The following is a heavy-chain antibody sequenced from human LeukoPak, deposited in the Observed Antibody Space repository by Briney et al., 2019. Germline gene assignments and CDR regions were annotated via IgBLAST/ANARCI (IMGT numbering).Heavy chain of an antibody. Sequence: GASVKVSCKASGYTFTGYYMHWVRQAPGQGLEWMGWINPNSGGTNYAQKFQGRVTMTRDTSISTAYMELSRLRSDDTAVYYCARGPITMVRGVIITYYFGYWGQGTLVTVSS. CDR1: GYTFTGYY. D-gene: IGHD3-10*01. CDR2: INPNSGGT. J-gene: IGHJ4*02. CDR3: ARGPITMVRGVIITYYFGY. V-gene: IGHV1-2*02.